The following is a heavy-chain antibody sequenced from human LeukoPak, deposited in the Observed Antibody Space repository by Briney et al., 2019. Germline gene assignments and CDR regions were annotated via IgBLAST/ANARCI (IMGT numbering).Heavy chain of an antibody. Sequence: PGGSLRLSCAASGFTFSSYEMNWVRQAPGKGLEWIGEINHSGSTNYNPSLKSRVTISVDTSKNQFSLKLSSVTAADTAVYYCARDTDYWGQGTLVTVSS. J-gene: IGHJ4*02. V-gene: IGHV4-34*01. CDR2: INHSGST. CDR1: GFTFSSYE. CDR3: ARDTDY.